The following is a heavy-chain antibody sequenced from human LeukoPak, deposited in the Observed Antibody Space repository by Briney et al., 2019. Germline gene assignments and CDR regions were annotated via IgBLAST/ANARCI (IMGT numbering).Heavy chain of an antibody. V-gene: IGHV3-23*01. Sequence: GRSLRLSCAASGFTFSSYAMSWVRQAPGKGLEWVSAISGSGGSTYYADSVKGRFTISRDNSKNTLYLQMNSLRAEDTAVYYCAKAPSVVPAAILTDWGQGTLVTVSS. D-gene: IGHD2-2*02. CDR3: AKAPSVVPAAILTD. J-gene: IGHJ4*02. CDR2: ISGSGGST. CDR1: GFTFSSYA.